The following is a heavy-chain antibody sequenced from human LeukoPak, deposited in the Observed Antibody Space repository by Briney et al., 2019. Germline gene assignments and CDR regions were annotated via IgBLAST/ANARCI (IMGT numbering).Heavy chain of an antibody. V-gene: IGHV1-46*01. CDR2: INPSGGST. CDR1: GYTFTSYY. CDR3: ARVDFWSGYYSIDFDY. D-gene: IGHD3-3*01. J-gene: IGHJ4*02. Sequence: GASVKVSCKASGYTFTSYYMHWVRQAPGQGLEWMGIINPSGGSTSYAQKFQGRVTMTRDMSTSTVYMELSSLRSEDTAVYYCARVDFWSGYYSIDFDYWGQGTLVTVPS.